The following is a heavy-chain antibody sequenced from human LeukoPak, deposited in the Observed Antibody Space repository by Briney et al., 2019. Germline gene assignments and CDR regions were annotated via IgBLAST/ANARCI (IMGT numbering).Heavy chain of an antibody. CDR1: GFTLNNYI. D-gene: IGHD3-10*01. J-gene: IGHJ4*02. Sequence: PGGSLRLSCAASGFTLNNYIMNWVRQAPGKGLEWVSSISSSSSYIYYADSVKGRFTISRDNAKNSLYLQMNSLRAEDTAVYYCARGITMVRGVTPFDYWGQGTLVTVSS. CDR2: ISSSSSYI. V-gene: IGHV3-21*01. CDR3: ARGITMVRGVTPFDY.